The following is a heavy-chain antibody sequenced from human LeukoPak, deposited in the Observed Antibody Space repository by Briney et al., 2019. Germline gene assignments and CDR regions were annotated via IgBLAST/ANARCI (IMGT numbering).Heavy chain of an antibody. CDR3: AKDGSVGVAIYYYYGMDV. V-gene: IGHV3-23*01. D-gene: IGHD3-3*01. CDR2: ISGSGGST. CDR1: GLTFSSYA. J-gene: IGHJ6*02. Sequence: GASLRLSCAASGLTFSSYAMSWVRQAPGKGLEWVSTISGSGGSTYYADSVKGRFTISRDNSKNTLYLQMNSLRVEDTAVYYCAKDGSVGVAIYYYYGMDVWGQGTTVTVSS.